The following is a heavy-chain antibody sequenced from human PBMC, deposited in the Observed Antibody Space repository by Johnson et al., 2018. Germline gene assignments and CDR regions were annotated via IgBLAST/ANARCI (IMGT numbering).Heavy chain of an antibody. CDR1: GFTFSSYG. J-gene: IGHJ6*02. CDR3: SGARSWGVQLYYYYYGMDV. V-gene: IGHV3-33*01. Sequence: QVQLVESGGGVVQPGRSLRLSCAASGFTFSSYGMHWVRQAPGKGLEWVAVIWYDGSNKYYADSVKGRFTISRDNSKNTLYLQMNSLRAEDTAVYYCSGARSWGVQLYYYYYGMDVWGQGTTVTVSS. D-gene: IGHD5-18*01. CDR2: IWYDGSNK.